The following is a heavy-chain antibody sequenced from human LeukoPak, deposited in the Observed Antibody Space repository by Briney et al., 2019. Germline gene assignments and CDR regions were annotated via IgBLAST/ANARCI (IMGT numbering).Heavy chain of an antibody. D-gene: IGHD5-12*01. CDR3: ARVVYIVATFDY. CDR2: INPNSGGT. J-gene: IGHJ4*02. Sequence: GASVKVSCKASGYIFTGYYMHWVRQAPGQGLEWMGWINPNSGGTNYAQKFQGRVTMTRDTSTSTVYMELSSLRSEDTAVYYCARVVYIVATFDYWGQGTLVTVSS. CDR1: GYIFTGYY. V-gene: IGHV1-2*02.